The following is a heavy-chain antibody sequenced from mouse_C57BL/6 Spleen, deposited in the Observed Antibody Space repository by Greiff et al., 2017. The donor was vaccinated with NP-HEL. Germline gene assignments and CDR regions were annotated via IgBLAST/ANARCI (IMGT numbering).Heavy chain of an antibody. V-gene: IGHV10-1*01. J-gene: IGHJ4*01. D-gene: IGHD2-1*01. CDR2: IRSKSNNYAT. Sequence: DVMLVESGGGLVQPKGSLKLSCAASGFSFNTYAMNWVRQAPGKGLEWVARIRSKSNNYATYYADSVKDRFTISRDDSESMLYLQMNNLKTEDTAMYYCVRHGDGNYNYAMDYWGQGTSVTVSS. CDR3: VRHGDGNYNYAMDY. CDR1: GFSFNTYA.